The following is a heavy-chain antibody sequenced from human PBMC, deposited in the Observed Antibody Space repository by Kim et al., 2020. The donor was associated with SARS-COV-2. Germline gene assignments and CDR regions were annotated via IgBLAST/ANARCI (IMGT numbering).Heavy chain of an antibody. V-gene: IGHV3-66*01. Sequence: GGSLRLSCAASGFTVSSNYMSWVRQAPGKGLEWVSVIYSGGSTYYADSVKGRFTISRDNSKNTLYLQMNSLRAEDTAVYYCASDLGRLIRYDSSGYYYYYYGIDVWGQGTTVTVSS. CDR2: IYSGGST. D-gene: IGHD3-22*01. CDR1: GFTVSSNY. J-gene: IGHJ6*02. CDR3: ASDLGRLIRYDSSGYYYYYYGIDV.